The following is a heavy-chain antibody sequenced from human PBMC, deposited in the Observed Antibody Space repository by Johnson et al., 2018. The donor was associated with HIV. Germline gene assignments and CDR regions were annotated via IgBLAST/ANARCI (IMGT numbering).Heavy chain of an antibody. CDR3: AKDPSYDMAHTDGFDI. J-gene: IGHJ3*02. CDR2: ISGSGGST. Sequence: MQLVESGGGVVQPGRSLRLSCAASGFTFSSYAMSWVRQAPGKGLEWVSGISGSGGSTYYADSVKGRFTISRDNSKDTLYLQMNSLRAEDTAVYYCAKDPSYDMAHTDGFDIWGQGSMVTVSS. V-gene: IGHV3-23*04. CDR1: GFTFSSYA. D-gene: IGHD3-22*01.